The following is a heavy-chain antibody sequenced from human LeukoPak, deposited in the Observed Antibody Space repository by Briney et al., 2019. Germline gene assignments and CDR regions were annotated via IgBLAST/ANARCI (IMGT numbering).Heavy chain of an antibody. D-gene: IGHD2/OR15-2a*01. V-gene: IGHV4-38-2*02. CDR1: GYSISSGYY. CDR3: ARGEYSESSRFDY. CDR2: IYHSGST. Sequence: SEALSLTCSVSGYSISSGYYWGWIRQSPGQGLEWIGIIYHSGSTYYNPSLKGRVTISVDTSKNVFSLNLNSVTAADTAVYSCARGEYSESSRFDYWGQGTLVTVST. J-gene: IGHJ4*02.